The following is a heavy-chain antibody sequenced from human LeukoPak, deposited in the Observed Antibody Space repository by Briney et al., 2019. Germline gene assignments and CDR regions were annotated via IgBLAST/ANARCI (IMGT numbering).Heavy chain of an antibody. CDR1: GFTLSSYT. V-gene: IGHV3-48*02. D-gene: IGHD5-18*01. CDR3: GRDALHTAHFDY. CDR2: VSASSDI. J-gene: IGHJ4*02. Sequence: PAESLSLSCAAPGFTLSSYTIKWVRQAPGKGLQWVSTVSASSDIHYSDSVKGRFIISRENARNSLYLQMNSMRDEDTAVYYCGRDALHTAHFDYWGQGTLVTVSS.